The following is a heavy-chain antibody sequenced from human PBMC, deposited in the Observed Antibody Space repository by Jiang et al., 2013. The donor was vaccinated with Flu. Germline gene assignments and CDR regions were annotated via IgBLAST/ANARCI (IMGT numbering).Heavy chain of an antibody. CDR3: ARDPRLYYFDSSGDAFDI. CDR1: Y. CDR2: IYHSGMT. D-gene: IGHD3-22*01. V-gene: IGHV4-38-2*02. Sequence: YWGVDPAAPRERGVEWIGSIYHSGMTYYNPSLKSRVTISVDTSKNQFSLKLSSVTAADTAVYYCARDPRLYYFDSSGDAFDIWGQGTMVIVSS. J-gene: IGHJ3*02.